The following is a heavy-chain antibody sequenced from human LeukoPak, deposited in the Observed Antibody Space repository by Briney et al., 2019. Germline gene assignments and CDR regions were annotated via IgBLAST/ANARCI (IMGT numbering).Heavy chain of an antibody. CDR3: AKDIGRINYYDSRGHFDY. J-gene: IGHJ4*02. D-gene: IGHD3-22*01. Sequence: PGRSLRLSCAASGFTFDDYAMHWVRPAPGKGLEWVSGISWNSGSIGYADSVKGRFTISRDNAKISLYLQMNSLRAEDTALYYCAKDIGRINYYDSRGHFDYWGQGTLVTVSS. CDR1: GFTFDDYA. CDR2: ISWNSGSI. V-gene: IGHV3-9*01.